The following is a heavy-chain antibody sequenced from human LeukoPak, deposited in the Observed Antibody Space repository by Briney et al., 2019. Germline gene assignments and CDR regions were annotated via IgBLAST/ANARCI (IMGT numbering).Heavy chain of an antibody. CDR1: RGSINSYY. D-gene: IGHD3-22*01. V-gene: IGHV4-59*12. Sequence: SETLSLTCTVSRGSINSYYWSWIRQPPGKGLECLGYTYYSGSTNYNPSLRSRVTISVDTSKNQFSLKLSSVTAADTAVYYCARDRFRGYYDYWGQGTLVTVSS. J-gene: IGHJ4*02. CDR2: TYYSGST. CDR3: ARDRFRGYYDY.